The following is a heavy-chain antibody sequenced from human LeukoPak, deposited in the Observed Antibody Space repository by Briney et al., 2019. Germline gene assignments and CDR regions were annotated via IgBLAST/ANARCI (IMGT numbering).Heavy chain of an antibody. CDR3: AKTYSSSSFRYMDV. V-gene: IGHV4-39*01. CDR2: IYYSGST. J-gene: IGHJ6*03. Sequence: PSETLSLTCTVSGGSISSSNYYWGWIRQPPGKGLEWIGSIYYSGSTYYNPSLKSRVTISVDTSKNQFSLKLSSVTAAGTAVYYCAKTYSSSSFRYMDVWGKGTTVTVSS. CDR1: GGSISSSNYY. D-gene: IGHD6-13*01.